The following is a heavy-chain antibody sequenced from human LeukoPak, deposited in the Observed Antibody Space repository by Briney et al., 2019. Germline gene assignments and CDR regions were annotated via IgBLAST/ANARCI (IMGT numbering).Heavy chain of an antibody. V-gene: IGHV2-70*20. D-gene: IGHD4-23*01. J-gene: IGHJ4*02. CDR1: GFSLSTRGMC. Sequence: SGPTLVDPTQPLTVTCTFSGFSLSTRGMCVSWVRQPPGKALEWLALIDWDDDKFYSTSPKTRLTISKDTSRNQVVLTMTNMDPVDTATYYCARIQAYGGNSEGYYFNYWGQGTLVTVSS. CDR2: IDWDDDK. CDR3: ARIQAYGGNSEGYYFNY.